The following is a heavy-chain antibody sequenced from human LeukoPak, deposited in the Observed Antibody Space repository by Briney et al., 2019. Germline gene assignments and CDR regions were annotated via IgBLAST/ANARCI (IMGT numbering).Heavy chain of an antibody. J-gene: IGHJ5*02. CDR1: GGTFSSYA. D-gene: IGHD3-22*01. Sequence: SVKLSCKASGGTFSSYAISWVRQAPGQGLEWMGRIIPIFGTANYAQKFQGRGTITADKSTSTAYMEQSSLRSEDTAVYYCARNSPGSSGSWGQGTLVTVSS. CDR3: ARNSPGSSGS. CDR2: IIPIFGTA. V-gene: IGHV1-69*06.